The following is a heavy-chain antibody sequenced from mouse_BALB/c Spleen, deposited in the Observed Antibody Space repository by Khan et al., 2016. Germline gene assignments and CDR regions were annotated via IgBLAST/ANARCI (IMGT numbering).Heavy chain of an antibody. Sequence: EVQLQESGPSLVKPSQTLSLTCSVTGDSITSGYWNWIRKFPGHKLEYMGYINYSGSTHYNPSPKSRISITRDTSKNQYYLQLNSVTTEDIATYYCARSNKDDVWFGDWGQGTLVTVSA. V-gene: IGHV3-8*02. CDR1: GDSITSGY. CDR3: ARSNKDDVWFGD. CDR2: INYSGST. J-gene: IGHJ3*01. D-gene: IGHD2-12*01.